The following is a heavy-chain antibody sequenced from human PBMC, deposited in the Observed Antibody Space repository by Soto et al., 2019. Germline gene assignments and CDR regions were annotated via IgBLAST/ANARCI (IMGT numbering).Heavy chain of an antibody. CDR1: GGSFSGYY. CDR2: INHSGST. Sequence: PSETLSLTCAVYGGSFSGYYWSWIRQPPGKGLEWIGEINHSGSTNYNPSLKSRVTISVDTSKNQFSLKLSSVTAADTAVYYCAGIEELLFLGGLPSGYWAPTEFDPWGQGTLVTVSS. CDR3: AGIEELLFLGGLPSGYWAPTEFDP. J-gene: IGHJ5*02. V-gene: IGHV4-34*01. D-gene: IGHD3-3*01.